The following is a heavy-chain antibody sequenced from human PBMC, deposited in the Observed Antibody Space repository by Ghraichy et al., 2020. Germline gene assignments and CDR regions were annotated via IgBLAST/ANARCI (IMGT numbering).Heavy chain of an antibody. CDR2: ISGSGSST. CDR3: AKGDVRSGWRD. CDR1: GFTFSSYA. D-gene: IGHD6-19*01. J-gene: IGHJ4*02. Sequence: GGSLRLSCAASGFTFSSYAVSWVRQAPGKGLEWVSAISGSGSSTYYADSVKGRFTISRDNSKNTLYLQMNSLRAEDTAVYYCAKGDVRSGWRDWGQGTLVTVSS. V-gene: IGHV3-23*01.